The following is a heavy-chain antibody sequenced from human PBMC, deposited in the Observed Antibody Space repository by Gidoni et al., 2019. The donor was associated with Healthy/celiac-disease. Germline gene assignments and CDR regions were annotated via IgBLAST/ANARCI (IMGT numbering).Heavy chain of an antibody. Sequence: QLQLQESGPGLVKPSETLSLTCTVSGGSISSSSYYWGWIRQPPGKGLEWIGSIYYSGSTYYNPSLKSRVTISVDTSKNQFSLKLSSVTAADTAVYYCAGRSRAVAGTLFDYWGQGTLVTVSS. D-gene: IGHD6-19*01. V-gene: IGHV4-39*01. CDR3: AGRSRAVAGTLFDY. J-gene: IGHJ4*02. CDR1: GGSISSSSYY. CDR2: IYYSGST.